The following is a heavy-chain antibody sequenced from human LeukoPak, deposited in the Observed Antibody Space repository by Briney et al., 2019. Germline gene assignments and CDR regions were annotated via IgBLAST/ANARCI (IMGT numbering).Heavy chain of an antibody. Sequence: GGSLRLSCEASGFSVTTKYMSWVRQAPGKGLEGVSVIYSGGSTYYADSVKARFTISRDKSKSTLYLQMNNLRAEDTAVYYCATDGGRREFDYWGQGTLVTVSS. CDR3: ATDGGRREFDY. CDR2: IYSGGST. D-gene: IGHD3-3*01. CDR1: GFSVTTKY. V-gene: IGHV3-66*01. J-gene: IGHJ4*02.